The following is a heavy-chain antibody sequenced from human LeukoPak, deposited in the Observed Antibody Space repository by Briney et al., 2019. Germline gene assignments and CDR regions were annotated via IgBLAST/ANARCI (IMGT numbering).Heavy chain of an antibody. CDR2: IYYSGST. CDR1: GGSISSYY. Sequence: SETLSLTCTVSGGSISSYYWSWVRQPPGKGLEWSGYIYYSGSTYYTPSLKSRVTISVDKSKNQLSRKLSCMTSADTAVYYCARVAPGFVVAATGWFDYGGQGTLLTVSS. J-gene: IGHJ4*02. V-gene: IGHV4-59*01. CDR3: ARVAPGFVVAATGWFDY. D-gene: IGHD2-15*01.